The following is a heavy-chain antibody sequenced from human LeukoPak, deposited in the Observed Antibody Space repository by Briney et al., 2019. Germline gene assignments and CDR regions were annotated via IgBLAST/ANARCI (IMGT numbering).Heavy chain of an antibody. D-gene: IGHD3-22*01. V-gene: IGHV3-30*18. J-gene: IGHJ4*02. CDR1: GFTFSSYG. CDR2: ISYDGSNK. CDR3: ENASWDYYDSSGYYFDY. Sequence: GGSLRLSCAASGFTFSSYGMRWVRQAPGKGLEWVAVISYDGSNKYYADSVKGRFTISRDNSKNTLYLQMNSLRAEDTAVYYCENASWDYYDSSGYYFDYWGQGTLVTVSS.